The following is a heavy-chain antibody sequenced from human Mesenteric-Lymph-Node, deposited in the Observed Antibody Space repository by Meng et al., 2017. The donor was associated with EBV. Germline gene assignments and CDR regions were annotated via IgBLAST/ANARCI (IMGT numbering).Heavy chain of an antibody. J-gene: IGHJ5*02. Sequence: WGAGVLDPSETLALTCAGSGVSFSGYYWSWIRQPPGKGLEWIGEINHSGSTNYNPSLKSRVTISVDTSKNQFSLKLSSVTAADTAVYYCARGRSYVSGVIDPWGQGTLVTVSS. CDR3: ARGRSYVSGVIDP. CDR2: INHSGST. V-gene: IGHV4-34*01. D-gene: IGHD3-16*01. CDR1: GVSFSGYY.